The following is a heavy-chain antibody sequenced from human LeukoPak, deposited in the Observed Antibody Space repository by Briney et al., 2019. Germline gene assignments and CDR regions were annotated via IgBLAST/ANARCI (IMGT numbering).Heavy chain of an antibody. CDR2: TYYSGST. CDR3: ARGLKPFDS. CDR1: GGSISGYS. Sequence: PSETLSLTCTVSGGSISGYSWSWIRQPPGKGLEWLGYTYYSGSTNYNPSLKSRVTISVDTSKNHFSLKLTSVTAADTAVYYCARGLKPFDSWGQGTLVTVSS. V-gene: IGHV4-59*01. J-gene: IGHJ4*02.